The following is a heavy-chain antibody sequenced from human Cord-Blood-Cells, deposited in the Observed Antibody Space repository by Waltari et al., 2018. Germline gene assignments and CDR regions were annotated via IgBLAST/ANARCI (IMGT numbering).Heavy chain of an antibody. J-gene: IGHJ3*02. Sequence: QVQLVQSGAEVKKPGASVKVSCKASGYTFTGYYMHWVRQAPGQGLEWMGWINPNSGGTNYAQKFQGWVTMTRDTSISTAYMELSRLRSDETAVYYCARGGGYYYDSSGYYDAFDIWGQGTMVTVSS. CDR2: INPNSGGT. CDR1: GYTFTGYY. V-gene: IGHV1-2*04. D-gene: IGHD3-22*01. CDR3: ARGGGYYYDSSGYYDAFDI.